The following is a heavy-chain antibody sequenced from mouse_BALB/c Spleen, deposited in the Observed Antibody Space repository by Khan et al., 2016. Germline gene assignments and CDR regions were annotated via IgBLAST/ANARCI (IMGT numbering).Heavy chain of an antibody. CDR1: GFSLTGYG. CDR2: IWGDGDT. D-gene: IGHD2-2*01. Sequence: QMQLEESGPGLVAPSQNLSITCTVSGFSLTGYGVNWVRQPPGKGLEWLGMIWGDGDTDYNSALKSRLTISKDNSKSQVFLKMTSLQTDDTATYYCARDGWGYYAMDYWGQGTSVTVSS. J-gene: IGHJ4*01. CDR3: ARDGWGYYAMDY. V-gene: IGHV2-6-7*01.